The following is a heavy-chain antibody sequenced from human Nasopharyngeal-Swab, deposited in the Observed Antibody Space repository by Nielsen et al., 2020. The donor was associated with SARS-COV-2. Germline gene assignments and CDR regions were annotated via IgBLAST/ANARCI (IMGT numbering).Heavy chain of an antibody. Sequence: ASVKVSCKASGYTFTGYYMHWVRQAPGQGLEWMGWINPNSGGTNYAQKFQGWVTMTRDTSISTAYMELSRLRSDDTAVYYCARGPVVVPAAIPEGGYYYYYMDVWGKGTTVTVSS. CDR3: ARGPVVVPAAIPEGGYYYYYMDV. CDR2: INPNSGGT. J-gene: IGHJ6*03. V-gene: IGHV1-2*04. D-gene: IGHD2-2*02. CDR1: GYTFTGYY.